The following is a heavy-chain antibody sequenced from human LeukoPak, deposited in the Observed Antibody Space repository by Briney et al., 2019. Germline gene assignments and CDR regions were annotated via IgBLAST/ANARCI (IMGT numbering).Heavy chain of an antibody. CDR1: GYTFTSYG. CDR3: ARNKEGKSLDY. J-gene: IGHJ4*02. V-gene: IGHV1-2*02. Sequence: GASVKVSCKASGYTFTSYGISWVRRAPGEGLEWMAWMNPKRGDTSYAQKFQGRVTMTRDTSISTAYMELSRFRFDDTAVYYCARNKEGKSLDYWGQGTLVTVSS. CDR2: MNPKRGDT.